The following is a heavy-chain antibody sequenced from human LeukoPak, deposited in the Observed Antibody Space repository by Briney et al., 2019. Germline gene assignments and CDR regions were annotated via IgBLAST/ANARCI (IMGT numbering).Heavy chain of an antibody. V-gene: IGHV4-39*01. Sequence: SETLSLTCTVSGGSISSSSYYWGWIRQPPGKGLEWIGSIYYSGSTCYNPSLKSRVTISVDTSKNQFSLKLSSVTAADTAVYYCARYLMIPRCSGGSCYSRYFDYWGQGTLVTVSS. D-gene: IGHD2-15*01. J-gene: IGHJ4*02. CDR2: IYYSGST. CDR1: GGSISSSSYY. CDR3: ARYLMIPRCSGGSCYSRYFDY.